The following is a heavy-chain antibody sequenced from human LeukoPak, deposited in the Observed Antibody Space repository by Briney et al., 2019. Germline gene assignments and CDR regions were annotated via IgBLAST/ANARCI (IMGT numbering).Heavy chain of an antibody. Sequence: GKSLRLSCAASGFTFSSYAMHWVRQAPGKGLEWVAVISYDGSNKYYADSVKRRFTISRDNSKNTLYLQMNSLRAEDTAVYYCASEPDYGGNSLNDAFDIWGQGTMVTVSS. J-gene: IGHJ3*02. D-gene: IGHD4-23*01. V-gene: IGHV3-30-3*01. CDR1: GFTFSSYA. CDR2: ISYDGSNK. CDR3: ASEPDYGGNSLNDAFDI.